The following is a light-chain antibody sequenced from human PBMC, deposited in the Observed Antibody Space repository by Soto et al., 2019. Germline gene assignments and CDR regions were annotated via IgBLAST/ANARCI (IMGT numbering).Light chain of an antibody. V-gene: IGKV3-11*01. CDR1: QSVSSY. J-gene: IGKJ5*01. Sequence: TVSSQPTPIQALYAGEGATLSLRASQSVSSYLAWYQQKPGQGPRLLIYDVFNRATGIPARFSGSASGTDFTLTINRLEPEDFAVYYCQLYGISPHFGQGTRLEI. CDR3: QLYGISPH. CDR2: DVF.